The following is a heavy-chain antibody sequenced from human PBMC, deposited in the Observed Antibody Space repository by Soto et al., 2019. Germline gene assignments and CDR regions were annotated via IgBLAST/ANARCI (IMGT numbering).Heavy chain of an antibody. CDR2: IYYSGTT. V-gene: IGHV4-30-4*01. J-gene: IGHJ4*02. CDR1: DGYIRSVVHY. Sequence: PSETQSHTYTVSDGYIRSVVHYWIWIHQPPGKGLEWIGYIYYSGTTYHNPSLKSRTTISVDTSKNQFSLKLSSVTAADTAVYYCARVWSGYYKFDYWGQGTLVPGFS. D-gene: IGHD3-3*01. CDR3: ARVWSGYYKFDY.